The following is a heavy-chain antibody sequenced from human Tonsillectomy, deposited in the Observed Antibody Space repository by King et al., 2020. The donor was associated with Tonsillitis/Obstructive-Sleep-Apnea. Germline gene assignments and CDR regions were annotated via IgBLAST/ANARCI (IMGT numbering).Heavy chain of an antibody. CDR1: GGSISSYY. Sequence: VQLQESGPGLVKPSETLSLTCTVSGGSISSYYWSWIRQPPGKGLEWIGYIYYSGSTNYNTSLTSRVTISVDTSKNQFSLKLSSVTAADTAVYYCARGYYSDSSGHWGQGTLVTVSS. D-gene: IGHD3-22*01. CDR2: IYYSGST. CDR3: ARGYYSDSSGH. J-gene: IGHJ4*02. V-gene: IGHV4-59*01.